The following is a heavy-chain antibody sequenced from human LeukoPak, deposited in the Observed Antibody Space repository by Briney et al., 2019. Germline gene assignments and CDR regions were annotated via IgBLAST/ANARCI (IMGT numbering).Heavy chain of an antibody. Sequence: SETLSLTCTVSGGSMFSSYWNWLRQPPGKGLEWIGYIYDTGTTKYNPSFKSRVTISVDTSKNQFSLKLSSVTAADTAVYYCAGGRRDAYNYNYWGQGTLVTVSS. D-gene: IGHD5-24*01. CDR1: GGSMFSSY. CDR2: IYDTGTT. J-gene: IGHJ4*02. V-gene: IGHV4-59*01. CDR3: AGGRRDAYNYNY.